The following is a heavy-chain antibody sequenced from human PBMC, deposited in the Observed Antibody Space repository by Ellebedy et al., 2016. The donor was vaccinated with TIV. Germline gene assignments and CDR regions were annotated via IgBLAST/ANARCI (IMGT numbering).Heavy chain of an antibody. V-gene: IGHV1-3*01. CDR1: GYTFTNYA. Sequence: AASVKVSCKASGYTFTNYAMHWVRQAPGQRLEWMGRISPDNGNTNYARSIQGRVTLTTDTSKSTAFLELRSLRFDDTAVYYCVRGRYFDWVESRTYFDSWGQGTLVTVSS. CDR3: VRGRYFDWVESRTYFDS. J-gene: IGHJ4*02. CDR2: ISPDNGNT. D-gene: IGHD3-9*01.